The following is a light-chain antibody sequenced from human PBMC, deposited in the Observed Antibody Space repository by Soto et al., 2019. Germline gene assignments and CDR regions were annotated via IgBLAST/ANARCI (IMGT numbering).Light chain of an antibody. V-gene: IGKV1-33*01. CDR2: GAS. CDR3: QQYDSLPYT. CDR1: QDINDY. J-gene: IGKJ2*01. Sequence: EIQMTQSPSSLSASLGDRVTITCQASQDINDYSNWYQQKPVKAPRLLIYGASFLEVGVPSRFRGSGSGTHFPLAISSLQPEDVATYYCQQYDSLPYTFGQGNRLEIK.